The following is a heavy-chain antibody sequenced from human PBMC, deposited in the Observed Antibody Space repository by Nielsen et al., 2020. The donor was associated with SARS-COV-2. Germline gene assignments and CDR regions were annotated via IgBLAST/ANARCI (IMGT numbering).Heavy chain of an antibody. Sequence: GGSLRLSCAASGFPFRAYALHWVRQAPGKGLQWVAGISYDGSKTYYADSVTGRFTISRDSSKNTLFLQMNSLTTEDTALYYCARDGRSYSGTYQDHWGQGTLVTVSS. J-gene: IGHJ4*02. CDR1: GFPFRAYA. V-gene: IGHV3-30*04. CDR2: ISYDGSKT. D-gene: IGHD1-26*01. CDR3: ARDGRSYSGTYQDH.